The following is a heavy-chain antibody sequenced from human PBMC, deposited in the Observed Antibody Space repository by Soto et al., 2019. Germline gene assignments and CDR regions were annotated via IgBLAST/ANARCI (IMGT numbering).Heavy chain of an antibody. V-gene: IGHV3-23*01. D-gene: IGHD1-26*01. Sequence: PGGSLRLSCTASGFTFGDYAMSWVRQAPGKGLEWVSGISGSGGITYYADSVKGRFTISRDNSKNTLYLQLNSLRAEDTAVYYCAQSKVGATSNYFDYWGQGTLVTVSS. J-gene: IGHJ4*02. CDR3: AQSKVGATSNYFDY. CDR1: GFTFGDYA. CDR2: ISGSGGIT.